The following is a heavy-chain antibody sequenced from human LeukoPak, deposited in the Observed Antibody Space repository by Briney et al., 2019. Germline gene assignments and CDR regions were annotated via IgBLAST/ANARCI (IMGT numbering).Heavy chain of an antibody. D-gene: IGHD2-2*01. CDR1: GYTFTSYY. V-gene: IGHV1-46*01. CDR2: INPIGGST. Sequence: ASVKVSCKASGYTFTSYYMRWVRQAPGQGLEWMGIINPIGGSTSYAQKFQGRVTMTRETSTRTVYMELSRLRSEDTAVYYCARSTIVVVRGAEYFQHWGQGTLVTVSS. J-gene: IGHJ1*01. CDR3: ARSTIVVVRGAEYFQH.